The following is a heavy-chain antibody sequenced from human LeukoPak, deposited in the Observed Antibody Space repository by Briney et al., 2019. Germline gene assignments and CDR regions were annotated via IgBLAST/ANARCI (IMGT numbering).Heavy chain of an antibody. CDR3: ARDLGYYDSSGSNWFAP. Sequence: SVKVSCKASGGTFSSNAISWVRQAPGPGLEWMGGIIPIFGTANYAQKFQARVTITADESTSTAYMELSSLRSEDTAVYYCARDLGYYDSSGSNWFAPGGQGTLVTVSS. CDR2: IIPIFGTA. D-gene: IGHD3-22*01. J-gene: IGHJ5*02. V-gene: IGHV1-69*13. CDR1: GGTFSSNA.